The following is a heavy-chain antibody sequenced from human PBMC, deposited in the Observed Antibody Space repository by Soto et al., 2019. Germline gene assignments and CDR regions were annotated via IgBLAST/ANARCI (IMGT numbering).Heavy chain of an antibody. J-gene: IGHJ6*02. D-gene: IGHD2-21*01. V-gene: IGHV3-23*01. CDR2: ISGSGGST. CDR1: GFTFSSYA. Sequence: PVGSLRLSCAASGFTFSSYAMSWVRQAPGKGLEWVSAISGSGGSTYYADSVKGRFTISRDNTKNTLYLQMNSLGAEDTAVYYCAKDVIPPPIWGQGTTVTVSS. CDR3: AKDVIPPPI.